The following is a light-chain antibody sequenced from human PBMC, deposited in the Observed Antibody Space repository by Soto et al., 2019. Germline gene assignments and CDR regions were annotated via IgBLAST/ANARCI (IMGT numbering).Light chain of an antibody. CDR1: SSDVGGYNY. Sequence: QSALTQPRSVSGSPGQSVTISCTGTSSDVGGYNYVSWYQQHPGKAPQLMIYDVSKRPSVVPDRFSGSKSGNTASLTISGLQAEDEADYYCCSYAGRYTWVFGGGTKLTVL. J-gene: IGLJ3*02. CDR3: CSYAGRYTWV. CDR2: DVS. V-gene: IGLV2-11*01.